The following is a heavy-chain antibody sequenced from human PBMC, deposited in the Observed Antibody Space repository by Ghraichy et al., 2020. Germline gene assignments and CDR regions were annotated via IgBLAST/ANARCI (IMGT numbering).Heavy chain of an antibody. V-gene: IGHV3-74*01. Sequence: GGSLRLSCAASGFTFSSYWMHWVRQAPGKGLVWVSRINSDGSSTSYADSVKGRFTISRDNAKNTLYLQMNSLRAEDTAVYYCARERRYIPTSYGMDVWGQGTTVTVSS. CDR2: INSDGSST. D-gene: IGHD5-18*01. J-gene: IGHJ6*02. CDR3: ARERRYIPTSYGMDV. CDR1: GFTFSSYW.